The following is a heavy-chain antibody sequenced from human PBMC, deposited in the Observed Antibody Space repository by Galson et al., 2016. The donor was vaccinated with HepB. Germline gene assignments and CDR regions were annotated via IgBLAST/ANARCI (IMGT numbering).Heavy chain of an antibody. CDR2: ISCTSRNI. Sequence: SPRLPCSASAFTSSGSCMCSFRQAPRKGLAWMAYISCTSRNIYYTPSVQGRFTVSTDNVNNSMFLEMNSLRPEDTAVYFCARDWQMVPGIDHWGQGLVVIVSS. V-gene: IGHV3-21*04. D-gene: IGHD6-13*01. CDR1: AFTSSGSC. CDR3: ARDWQMVPGIDH. J-gene: IGHJ4*02.